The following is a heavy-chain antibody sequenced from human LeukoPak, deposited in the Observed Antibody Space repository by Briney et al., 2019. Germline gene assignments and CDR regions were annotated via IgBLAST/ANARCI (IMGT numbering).Heavy chain of an antibody. D-gene: IGHD5-18*01. CDR1: GGSISSYY. J-gene: IGHJ4*02. CDR2: IYYSGST. Sequence: SETLSLTCTVSGGSISSYYWSWIRQPPGKGLEWIGYIYYSGSTNYNPSLKSRVTISVDTSKNQFSLKLSSVTAADTAVYYCARVSSSYGPYYFDYWGQGTLVTVSS. CDR3: ARVSSSYGPYYFDY. V-gene: IGHV4-59*12.